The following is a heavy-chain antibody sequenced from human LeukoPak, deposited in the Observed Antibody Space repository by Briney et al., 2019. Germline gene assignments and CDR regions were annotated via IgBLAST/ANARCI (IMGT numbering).Heavy chain of an antibody. CDR1: GGSISSFY. Sequence: SETLSLTCTLSGGSISSFYWSWIRQSPGKGLEWMGHLFYTGNTKYNPSLESRGSISAETSRKQFSLKLSSVTAADTAVYYCARDGSGVWFDYWGQGTLVTVSS. CDR2: LFYTGNT. CDR3: ARDGSGVWFDY. D-gene: IGHD3-10*01. J-gene: IGHJ4*02. V-gene: IGHV4-59*12.